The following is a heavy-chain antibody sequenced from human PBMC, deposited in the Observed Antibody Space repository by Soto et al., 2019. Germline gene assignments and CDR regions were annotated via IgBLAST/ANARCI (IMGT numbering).Heavy chain of an antibody. V-gene: IGHV1-69*13. Sequence: ASEKVSCKASGGTFSSYRFNWVRQARGQGLEWLGGIVPIYRTADYAQKFQGRVTITADESTRTVYMELSSLKSQDTALYYCARDSGAKLSSSWGQGTLVTVSS. CDR3: ARDSGAKLSSS. CDR2: IVPIYRTA. J-gene: IGHJ4*02. D-gene: IGHD6-13*01. CDR1: GGTFSSYR.